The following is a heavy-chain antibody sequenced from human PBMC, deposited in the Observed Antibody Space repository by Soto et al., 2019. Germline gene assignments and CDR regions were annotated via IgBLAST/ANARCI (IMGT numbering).Heavy chain of an antibody. CDR3: ARSGYSYGTGYYYYGMDV. V-gene: IGHV3-23*01. CDR2: ISGSGSRR. J-gene: IGHJ6*02. CDR1: GFIFSSYA. D-gene: IGHD5-18*01. Sequence: GGSLRLSCAASGFIFSSYAMSWVRQAPGKGLEWVSAISGSGSRRYYADSVKGRFTISRDNSKNTLYLQMNSLRAEDTAVYYCARSGYSYGTGYYYYGMDVWGQGTTVTVSS.